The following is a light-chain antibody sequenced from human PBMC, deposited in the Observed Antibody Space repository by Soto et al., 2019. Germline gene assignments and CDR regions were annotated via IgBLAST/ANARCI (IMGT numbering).Light chain of an antibody. CDR1: QDVRSW. CDR3: QQTNSFPRT. CDR2: AAS. Sequence: DIQMTQSPSSVPASVGDRVTITCRASQDVRSWLAWFQQKPGKAPKLLIYAASTLQSGVPSRFSGSGYETYFSLTISSLQPEDFATYYCQQTNSFPRTFGQGTKVDIK. J-gene: IGKJ1*01. V-gene: IGKV1-12*01.